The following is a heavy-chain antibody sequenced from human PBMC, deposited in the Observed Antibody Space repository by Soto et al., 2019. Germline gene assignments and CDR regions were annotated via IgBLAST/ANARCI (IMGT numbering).Heavy chain of an antibody. CDR2: MNPSAGTT. V-gene: IGHV1-8*02. CDR1: GYSFSTYD. J-gene: IGHJ5*02. D-gene: IGHD1-20*01. CDR3: ARVPTIRITGTTTNGCDP. Sequence: QVHLVQSGAEVKKPGASVKVSCKASGYSFSTYDINWVRQAPGQGLEWMGWMNPSAGTTGSAQKFQGRVTTTWDTSISSAYMELRSLTSEDTAVYSCARVPTIRITGTTTNGCDPWGQGTLVTVSS.